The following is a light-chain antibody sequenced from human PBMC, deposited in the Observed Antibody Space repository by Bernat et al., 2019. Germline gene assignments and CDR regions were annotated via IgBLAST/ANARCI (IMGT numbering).Light chain of an antibody. Sequence: DIQLTQSPSFLSASVGDRVTITCRASQVIGTYLAWYHQKPGKAPHLLIYGASSLQSEVPSRFSGSGSGTEFTLTISSLQPEDSATYYCQQLDNFPLTFGQGTRLEIK. J-gene: IGKJ5*01. CDR2: GAS. V-gene: IGKV1-9*01. CDR1: QVIGTY. CDR3: QQLDNFPLT.